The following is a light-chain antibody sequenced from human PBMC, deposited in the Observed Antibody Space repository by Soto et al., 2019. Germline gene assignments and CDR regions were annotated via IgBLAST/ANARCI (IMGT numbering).Light chain of an antibody. CDR1: SSNIGAGYD. CDR2: GNT. CDR3: QSYDSSLRGSKV. V-gene: IGLV1-40*01. J-gene: IGLJ2*01. Sequence: QSVLTQPPSVSGAPGQRVTISCTGSSSNIGAGYDVHWYRQVPGTAPKLLIYGNTNRPSGVPDRVSGSKSGPSASLAITGLQAEDEADYYCQSYDSSLRGSKVFGGGTKLTVL.